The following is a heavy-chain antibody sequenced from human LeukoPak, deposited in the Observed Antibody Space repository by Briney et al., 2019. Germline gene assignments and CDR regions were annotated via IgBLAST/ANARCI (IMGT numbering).Heavy chain of an antibody. CDR1: GGSISSYY. V-gene: IGHV4-59*01. CDR2: IYYSGST. Sequence: PSETLSLTCTVSGGSISSYYWSWIRQPPGKGLEWIGYIYYSGSTNYNPSLKSRVTISVDTSKNQFSLKLSSVTAADTAVYYCARDPYVGDSGYWGQGTLVTVSS. J-gene: IGHJ4*02. D-gene: IGHD4-17*01. CDR3: ARDPYVGDSGY.